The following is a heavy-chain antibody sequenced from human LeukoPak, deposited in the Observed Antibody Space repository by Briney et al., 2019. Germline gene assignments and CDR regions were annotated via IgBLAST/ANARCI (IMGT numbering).Heavy chain of an antibody. Sequence: PGGSLRLPCAASGFTFSSYSMDWVRQAPGKGLEWVAVILYDGSNKDYADSVKGRFTISRDNSKNTLYLQMNSLRSGDTAVYYCAKGRGSYDGSGPFDYWGQGSLVTVSS. V-gene: IGHV3-30*18. CDR1: GFTFSSYS. J-gene: IGHJ4*02. CDR3: AKGRGSYDGSGPFDY. D-gene: IGHD3-22*01. CDR2: ILYDGSNK.